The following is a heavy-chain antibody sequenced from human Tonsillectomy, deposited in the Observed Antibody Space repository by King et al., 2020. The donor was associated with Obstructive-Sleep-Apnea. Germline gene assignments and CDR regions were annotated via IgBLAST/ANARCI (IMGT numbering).Heavy chain of an antibody. CDR1: CGSISSRSYY. V-gene: IGHV4-39*01. J-gene: IGHJ4*02. CDR2: IYYSWST. Sequence: QLQESGPGLGKPSETLSLTFTVACGSISSRSYYLGWIRPPPGKGLEWIWSIYYSWSTYYNPSLKSRVTISVDTSKNQFSLKLSSVTAADTAVYYCASYYDILTGYYHWGQGTLVTVSS. CDR3: ASYYDILTGYYH. D-gene: IGHD3-9*01.